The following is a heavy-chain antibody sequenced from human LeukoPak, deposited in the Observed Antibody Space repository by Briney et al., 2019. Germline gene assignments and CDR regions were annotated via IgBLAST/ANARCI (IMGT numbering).Heavy chain of an antibody. D-gene: IGHD4-17*01. Sequence: PGGSLRLSCATSGFTFSSYNMNWVRQAPGKGLEWVSSISSSSSYIYYADSVKGRFTISRDNAKNSLYLQMNSLRAEDTAVYYCARRGMDYGDYDGAFDIWGQGTMVTVSS. CDR3: ARRGMDYGDYDGAFDI. V-gene: IGHV3-21*01. CDR2: ISSSSSYI. CDR1: GFTFSSYN. J-gene: IGHJ3*02.